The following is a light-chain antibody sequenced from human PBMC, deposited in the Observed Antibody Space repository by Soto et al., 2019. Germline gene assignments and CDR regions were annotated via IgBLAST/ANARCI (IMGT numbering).Light chain of an antibody. CDR2: DVS. CDR3: SSFTSSNTLVV. Sequence: QSALTQPASVSGSPGQSITISCTGTSSDVGGYNFVSWYQHHPAKAPKLMIYDVSNRPSGVSNRFSGSKSGNTASLTISGLQAEDEDYYYCSSFTSSNTLVVFGGGTKVTVL. CDR1: SSDVGGYNF. V-gene: IGLV2-14*03. J-gene: IGLJ2*01.